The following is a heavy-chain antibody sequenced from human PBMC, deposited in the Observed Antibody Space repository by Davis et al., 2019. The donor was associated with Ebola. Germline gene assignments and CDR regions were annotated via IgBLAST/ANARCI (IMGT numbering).Heavy chain of an antibody. Sequence: PSETLSLTCTASGGSISSYYWSWIRQPAGKGLEWIGRIYTSGSTNYNPSLKSRVTMSVDTSKNQFSLKLSSVTAADTAVYYCARLYYDILTGYYHDAFDIWGQGTMVTVSS. CDR1: GGSISSYY. J-gene: IGHJ3*02. D-gene: IGHD3-9*01. V-gene: IGHV4-4*07. CDR3: ARLYYDILTGYYHDAFDI. CDR2: IYTSGST.